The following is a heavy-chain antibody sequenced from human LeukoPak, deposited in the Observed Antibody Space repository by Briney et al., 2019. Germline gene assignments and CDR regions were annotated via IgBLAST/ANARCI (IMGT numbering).Heavy chain of an antibody. CDR1: GYTFTSYG. J-gene: IGHJ4*02. Sequence: ASLKVSCKASGYTFTSYGISGVRQAPGPALEWMRCISAYNGNTNYAQKLQDRVTMTTDTSTSTAYMELRSLRSDDTAVYYCATSRYGSGSYYKAPEYWGQGTLVTVSS. V-gene: IGHV1-18*01. CDR3: ATSRYGSGSYYKAPEY. CDR2: ISAYNGNT. D-gene: IGHD3-10*01.